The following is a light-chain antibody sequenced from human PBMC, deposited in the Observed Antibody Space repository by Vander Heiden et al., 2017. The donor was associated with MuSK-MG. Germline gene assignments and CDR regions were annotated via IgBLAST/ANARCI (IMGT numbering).Light chain of an antibody. CDR1: QSLLHSNGYNY. CDR2: LGS. Sequence: DIVITPYPLSLPVTPGEPASLSCRSSQSLLHSNGYNYLDWYLQKPGQSPQLLIYLGSNRASGVPDRFSGSGSGTDLTLKISRVEAEDVGVYYCMQAIQTPLTFGGGTKVEIK. V-gene: IGKV2-28*01. CDR3: MQAIQTPLT. J-gene: IGKJ4*01.